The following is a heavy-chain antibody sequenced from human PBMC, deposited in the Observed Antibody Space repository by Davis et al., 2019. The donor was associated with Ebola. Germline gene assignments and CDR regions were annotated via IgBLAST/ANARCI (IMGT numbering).Heavy chain of an antibody. CDR1: GFTFSSYW. V-gene: IGHV3-74*01. CDR3: AREMATTNDAFDI. Sequence: GESLKISCAASGFTFSSYWMHWVRQAPGKGLVWVSRINSDRSSTSYADSVKGRFTISRDNAKNTLYLQKNSLRVEDTAVYYCAREMATTNDAFDIWGQGTMVSVSS. J-gene: IGHJ3*02. D-gene: IGHD5-24*01. CDR2: INSDRSST.